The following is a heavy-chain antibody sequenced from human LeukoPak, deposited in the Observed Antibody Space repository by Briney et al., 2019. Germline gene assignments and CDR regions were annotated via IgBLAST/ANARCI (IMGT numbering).Heavy chain of an antibody. V-gene: IGHV3-66*01. D-gene: IGHD1-1*01. J-gene: IGHJ4*02. CDR3: ARAPRVQRGY. CDR1: ALNVSNNY. CDR2: LYSGGFT. Sequence: GGSLRLSCTDSALNVSNNYMSWVRQAPGKGLEWISVLYSGGFTSYADAVKGRFIISRDNSKNTLFLQMNSLRADDTALYYCARAPRVQRGYWGQGTLVTVSS.